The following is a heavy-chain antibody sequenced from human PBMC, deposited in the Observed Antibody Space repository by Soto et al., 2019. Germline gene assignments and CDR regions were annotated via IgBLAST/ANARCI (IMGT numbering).Heavy chain of an antibody. Sequence: SSVTVSCPHSRCTFSSYAISWVRPAPGQGRDGMGGLHPIFGTTSYEQKFHGKDTITANESTSTAYMDLSSLRSEDTAVYYCARSSDGYYYGPGHPDPNPRDYYYYGMDVWGQGTTVTVSS. J-gene: IGHJ6*02. CDR2: LHPIFGTT. CDR1: RCTFSSYA. D-gene: IGHD3-22*01. CDR3: ARSSDGYYYGPGHPDPNPRDYYYYGMDV. V-gene: IGHV1-69*13.